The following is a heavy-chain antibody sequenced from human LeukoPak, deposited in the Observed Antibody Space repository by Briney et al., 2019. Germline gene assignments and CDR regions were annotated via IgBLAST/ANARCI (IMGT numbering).Heavy chain of an antibody. CDR1: GGSFSGYY. J-gene: IGHJ5*02. Sequence: SETLSLTCAVYGGSFSGYYWSWIRQPPGKGLEWIGEINHSGSTNYNPSLKSRVTISVDTSKNQFSLRLSSVTAADTAVYYCARDRRLYRSSAGWFDPWGQGTLVTVSS. D-gene: IGHD6-6*01. CDR2: INHSGST. V-gene: IGHV4-34*01. CDR3: ARDRRLYRSSAGWFDP.